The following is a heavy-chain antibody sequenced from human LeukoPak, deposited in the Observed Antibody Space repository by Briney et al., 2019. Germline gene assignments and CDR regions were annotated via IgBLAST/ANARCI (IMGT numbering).Heavy chain of an antibody. D-gene: IGHD6-25*01. CDR2: IKQDGSEE. V-gene: IGHV3-7*05. J-gene: IGHJ4*02. Sequence: GGSLRLSCPASGLSPSRYWMRWVRPAPGQGLEWVANIKQDGSEEYYVDSVRGRFTVSRDNTKNSLYLQMNSLRAEDTAVYYCARESGGNWGQGTLVTVSS. CDR3: ARESGGN. CDR1: GLSPSRYW.